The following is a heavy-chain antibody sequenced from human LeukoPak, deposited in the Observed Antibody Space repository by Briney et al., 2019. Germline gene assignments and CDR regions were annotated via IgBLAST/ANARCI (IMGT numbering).Heavy chain of an antibody. V-gene: IGHV3-7*01. J-gene: IGHJ4*02. CDR2: IKPDGSEG. D-gene: IGHD5-12*01. Sequence: GGSLRLSCAASGFTFSSHWMNWVRQAPGKGLEWVANIKPDGSEGYYLDSLKGRFTISRDNAKNSLYLEMTNLRVEDTAVYYCARSGGYGWDYWGQGALVTVSS. CDR3: ARSGGYGWDY. CDR1: GFTFSSHW.